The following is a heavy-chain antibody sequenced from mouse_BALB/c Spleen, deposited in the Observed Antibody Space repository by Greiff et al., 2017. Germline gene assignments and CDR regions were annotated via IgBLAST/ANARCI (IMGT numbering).Heavy chain of an antibody. V-gene: IGHV5-4*02. J-gene: IGHJ3*01. Sequence: EVQVVESGGGLVKPGGSLKLSCAASGFTFSDYYMYWVRQTPEKRLEWVATISDGGSYTYYPDSVKGRFTISRDNAKNNLYLQMSSLKSEDTAMYYCARGIYYGNTGFAYWGQGTLVTVSA. CDR3: ARGIYYGNTGFAY. CDR1: GFTFSDYY. D-gene: IGHD2-1*01. CDR2: ISDGGSYT.